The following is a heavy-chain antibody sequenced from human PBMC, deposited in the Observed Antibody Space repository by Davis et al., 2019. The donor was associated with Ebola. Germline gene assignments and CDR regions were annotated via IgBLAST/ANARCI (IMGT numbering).Heavy chain of an antibody. V-gene: IGHV3-20*04. CDR3: ARVDDSSGYYYGYFDY. D-gene: IGHD3-22*01. CDR2: INWNGGST. J-gene: IGHJ4*02. CDR1: GFTFDDYG. Sequence: GESLKISCAASGFTFDDYGMSWVRQAPGKGLEWVSGINWNGGSTGYADSVKGRFTISRDNAKNSLYLQMNSLRAEDTALYYCARVDDSSGYYYGYFDYWGQGTLVTVSS.